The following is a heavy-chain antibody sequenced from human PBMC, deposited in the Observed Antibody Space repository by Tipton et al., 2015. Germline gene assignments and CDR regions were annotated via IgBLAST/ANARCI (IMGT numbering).Heavy chain of an antibody. CDR3: AREGSSWYFGVY. J-gene: IGHJ4*02. CDR1: GFTFDDYG. V-gene: IGHV3-20*04. CDR2: IDWNGGRT. D-gene: IGHD6-13*01. Sequence: SLRLSCAASGFTFDDYGMTWVRQVPGKGLEWVAGIDWNGGRTGYDDSVKGRFIISRDNAQNSLFLQMNSLTAEDTAFYYCAREGSSWYFGVYWGQGTLVSVSS.